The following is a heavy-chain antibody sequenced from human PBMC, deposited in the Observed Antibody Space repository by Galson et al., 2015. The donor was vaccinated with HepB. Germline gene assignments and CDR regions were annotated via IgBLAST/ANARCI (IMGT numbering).Heavy chain of an antibody. CDR1: GFTFDNYA. Sequence: SLRLSCAASGFTFDNYAMSWVRQAPGKGLEWVSTVGSRGDPTFYADSVKGRFTISRDNSKNTLSLQVNSLRAEDTAVYFCVFGYFFDHWGQGTLVTVSS. D-gene: IGHD3-16*01. V-gene: IGHV3-23*01. CDR3: VFGYFFDH. CDR2: VGSRGDPT. J-gene: IGHJ4*02.